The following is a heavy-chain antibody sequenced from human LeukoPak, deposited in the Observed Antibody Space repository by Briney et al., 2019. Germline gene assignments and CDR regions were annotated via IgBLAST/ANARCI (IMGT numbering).Heavy chain of an antibody. D-gene: IGHD5-18*01. CDR3: ARGGVQLWPD. V-gene: IGHV3-30-3*01. CDR1: GFTFSSYA. J-gene: IGHJ4*02. CDR2: ISYDGSNK. Sequence: PGRSLRLSCAASGFTFSSYAMHWVRQAPGKGLEWVAVISYDGSNKYYADSVKGRFTISRDNSKNTLYLQMNSLRAEDTAVYYCARGGVQLWPDWGQGTLVTVSS.